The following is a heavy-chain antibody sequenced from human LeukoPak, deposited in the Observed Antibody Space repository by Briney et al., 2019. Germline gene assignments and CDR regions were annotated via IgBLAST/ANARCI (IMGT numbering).Heavy chain of an antibody. V-gene: IGHV3-48*04. CDR3: AREPSYYYGSGSYHSDY. CDR2: ISSSSSTI. Sequence: PGGSLRLSCAASGFTFSSYSMNWVRQAPGKGLEWVSYISSSSSTIYYADSVKGRFTISRDNAKNSLYLQMNSLRAEDTAVYYCAREPSYYYGSGSYHSDYWGQGTLVTVSS. D-gene: IGHD3-10*01. CDR1: GFTFSSYS. J-gene: IGHJ4*02.